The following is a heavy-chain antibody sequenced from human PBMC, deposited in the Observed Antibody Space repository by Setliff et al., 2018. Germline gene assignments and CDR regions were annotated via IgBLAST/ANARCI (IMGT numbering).Heavy chain of an antibody. V-gene: IGHV4-4*07. CDR3: ARVSTVTTWTYYYYMDV. J-gene: IGHJ6*03. CDR1: GGSISSYY. D-gene: IGHD4-4*01. Sequence: SETLSLTCTVSGGSISSYYWSWIRQPAGKGLEWIGRIYTSGSTNYNPSLKSRVTMSVDTSKNQFSLKLSSVTAADTAVYYCARVSTVTTWTYYYYMDVWGKGTTVTVSS. CDR2: IYTSGST.